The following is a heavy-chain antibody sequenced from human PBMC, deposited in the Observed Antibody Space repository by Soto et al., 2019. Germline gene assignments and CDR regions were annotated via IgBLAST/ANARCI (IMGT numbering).Heavy chain of an antibody. V-gene: IGHV3-30-3*01. Sequence: XGSLRLSCAASGVTLSSYAMHWVRQAPGKGLEWVAVISYDGSNKYYADSVKGRFTISRDNSKNTLYLQMNSLRAEDTAVYYCARALSSSKDYYYYGMDVWGQGTTVTVSS. CDR1: GVTLSSYA. J-gene: IGHJ6*02. D-gene: IGHD6-6*01. CDR3: ARALSSSKDYYYYGMDV. CDR2: ISYDGSNK.